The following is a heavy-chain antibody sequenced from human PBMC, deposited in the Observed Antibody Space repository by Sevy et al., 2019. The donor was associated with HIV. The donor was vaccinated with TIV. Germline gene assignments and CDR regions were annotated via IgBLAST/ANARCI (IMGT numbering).Heavy chain of an antibody. J-gene: IGHJ6*02. Sequence: SLRLSCTPSGFTFGDYTMTWARQAPGMGLEWVAFIRGKPYGGTTEYAASVKGRFSISRDDSKSIAYLQMNSLKIEDTGVYYCTRVEGAADWGMDVWGQGTTVTVSS. V-gene: IGHV3-49*04. CDR3: TRVEGAADWGMDV. CDR1: GFTFGDYT. CDR2: IRGKPYGGTT. D-gene: IGHD1-26*01.